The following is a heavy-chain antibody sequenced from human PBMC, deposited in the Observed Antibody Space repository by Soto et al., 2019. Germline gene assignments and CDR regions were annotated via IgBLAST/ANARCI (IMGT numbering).Heavy chain of an antibody. V-gene: IGHV3-33*08. Sequence: GSLRLSCAASGFVFKSLWMSWVRQAPGKGLEWVVVVRHDGSNIYYADSVKGRFTISRDNSKNTLDLQMNSLRAEDTAVYYCASRLVLLWFGESPAMDVWGKGTTVTVSS. J-gene: IGHJ6*03. D-gene: IGHD3-10*01. CDR2: VRHDGSNI. CDR3: ASRLVLLWFGESPAMDV. CDR1: GFVFKSLW.